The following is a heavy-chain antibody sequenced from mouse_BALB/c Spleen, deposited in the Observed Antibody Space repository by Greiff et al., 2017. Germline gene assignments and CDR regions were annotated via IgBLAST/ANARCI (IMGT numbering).Heavy chain of an antibody. J-gene: IGHJ3*01. V-gene: IGHV5-6-4*01. CDR3: TSYITTVPFAY. D-gene: IGHD1-1*01. CDR2: ISSGGSYT. Sequence: EVKLMESGGGLVKPGGSLKLSCAASGFTFSSYTMSWVRQTPEKRLEWVATISSGGSYTYYPDSVKGRFTISRDNAKNTLYLQMSSLKSEDTAMYYCTSYITTVPFAYWGQGTLVTVSA. CDR1: GFTFSSYT.